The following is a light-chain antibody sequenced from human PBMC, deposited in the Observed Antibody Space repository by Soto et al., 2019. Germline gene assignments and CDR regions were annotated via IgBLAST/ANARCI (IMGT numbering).Light chain of an antibody. CDR3: SSYAGTRHYV. CDR1: DSDVGSYDL. Sequence: QSVLTQPASVSASPGQSITISCTGSDSDVGSYDLVSWYQQHPDKAPKLLIYEVTKRPSGVSNRFSGSKSDNTASLTISGLQAEDEADYYCSSYAGTRHYVFGTGTKVTVL. CDR2: EVT. J-gene: IGLJ1*01. V-gene: IGLV2-23*02.